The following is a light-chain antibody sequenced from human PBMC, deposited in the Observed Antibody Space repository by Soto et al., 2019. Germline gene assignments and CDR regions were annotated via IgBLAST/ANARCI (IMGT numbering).Light chain of an antibody. Sequence: EIVLTQSPGTLSLSPGERATLSCRASQSVSTNYLAWYQQKPGQAPRLLIYGASSRATGIPDRFSGSGSGTDFTLTINRLEPEDFAVYYCQHCDNSPLTFGGGTKVEIK. CDR1: QSVSTNY. CDR3: QHCDNSPLT. J-gene: IGKJ4*01. V-gene: IGKV3-20*01. CDR2: GAS.